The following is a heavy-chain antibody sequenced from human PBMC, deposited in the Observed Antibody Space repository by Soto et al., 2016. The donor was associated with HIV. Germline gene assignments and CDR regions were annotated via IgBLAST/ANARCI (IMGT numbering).Heavy chain of an antibody. Sequence: EVQLVESGGGLVQPGGSLKLSCAASGFTFSGSALHWVRQASGKGLEWVGRIRSKANNYATAYGESVKGRFTISRDDSKSAAFLQMNSLKIEDTAVYYCTTLLAQTGARDYWGQGTLVTVSS. J-gene: IGHJ4*02. V-gene: IGHV3-73*01. CDR3: TTLLAQTGARDY. D-gene: IGHD3-3*02. CDR1: GFTFSGSA. CDR2: IRSKANNYAT.